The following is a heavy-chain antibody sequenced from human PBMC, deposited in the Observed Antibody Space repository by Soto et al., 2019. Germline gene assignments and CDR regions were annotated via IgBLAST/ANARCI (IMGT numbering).Heavy chain of an antibody. J-gene: IGHJ4*02. CDR2: IYYSGST. V-gene: IGHV4-61*01. Sequence: QVQLQESGPGLVKPSETLSLTCTVSGGSVSSGSYYWSWIRQPPGKGLEWIGYIYYSGSTNYNPTLNSRVTISVDTSKNEFSLKLSSVTAADTAVYYCARESPSGYGDYSHYWGQGTLVTVSS. D-gene: IGHD4-17*01. CDR3: ARESPSGYGDYSHY. CDR1: GGSVSSGSYY.